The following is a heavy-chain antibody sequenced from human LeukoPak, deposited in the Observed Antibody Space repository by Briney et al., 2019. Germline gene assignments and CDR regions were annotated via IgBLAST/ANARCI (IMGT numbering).Heavy chain of an antibody. CDR1: GISFATSG. V-gene: IGHV1-18*01. CDR3: ARGRVPGYYGIDV. Sequence: ASLKISCKASGISFATSGITWVRQAPGQGLEWMRWVCPTDVTRNPAQTLQGRVTMSTDTSSSTAYMELTSLKSDDTAVYFCARGRVPGYYGIDVWGQGTTVTVSS. CDR2: VCPTDVTR. J-gene: IGHJ6*02.